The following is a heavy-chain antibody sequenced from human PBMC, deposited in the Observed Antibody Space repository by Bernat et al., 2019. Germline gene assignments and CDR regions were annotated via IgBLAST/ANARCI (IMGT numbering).Heavy chain of an antibody. CDR2: ISRISSHI. CDR1: GFTFSDFS. CDR3: AGDPAGTLRRNWFDP. J-gene: IGHJ5*02. Sequence: EMQLVESGGGLVKPGGSLRLSCTASGFTFSDFSMNWVRQAPGKGPEWLSYISRISSHIYYADSVKGRFTISRDNAKSTLYLQMNSLTVDETAVYYCAGDPAGTLRRNWFDPWGQGTLVTVSS. V-gene: IGHV3-21*05.